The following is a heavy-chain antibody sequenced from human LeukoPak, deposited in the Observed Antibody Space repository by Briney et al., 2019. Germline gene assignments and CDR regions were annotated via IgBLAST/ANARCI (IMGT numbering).Heavy chain of an antibody. CDR1: GFTFSSYG. Sequence: GRSLRLSCAASGFTFSSYGMHWVRQAPGKGLEWVAVIWYDGSNKYYADSVKGRFTISRDISKSTVYLQMNSLRAEDTAVYYCARVGLGIGDYWGQGTLVTVSS. V-gene: IGHV3-33*01. J-gene: IGHJ4*02. CDR3: ARVGLGIGDY. D-gene: IGHD7-27*01. CDR2: IWYDGSNK.